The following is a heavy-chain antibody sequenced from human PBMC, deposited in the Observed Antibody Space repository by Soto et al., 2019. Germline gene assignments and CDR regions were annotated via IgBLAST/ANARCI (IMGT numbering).Heavy chain of an antibody. CDR1: GFTFSSYW. CDR3: ARDYHIGRTGYYYGMDV. V-gene: IGHV3-7*01. Sequence: EVQLVESGGGLVQPGGSLRLSCAASGFTFSSYWMYWVRQAPGKGLEWVANIKQDGSEKYYVDSVKGRFTISRDNAKKSLYLQVNSLRAEDTAVYYCARDYHIGRTGYYYGMDVWGQGTTVTVS. J-gene: IGHJ6*02. D-gene: IGHD2-21*01. CDR2: IKQDGSEK.